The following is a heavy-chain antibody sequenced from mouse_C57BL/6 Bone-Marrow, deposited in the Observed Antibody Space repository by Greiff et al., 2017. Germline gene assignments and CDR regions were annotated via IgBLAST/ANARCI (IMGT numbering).Heavy chain of an antibody. J-gene: IGHJ4*01. CDR1: GYTFTSYW. D-gene: IGHD2-3*01. V-gene: IGHV1-5*01. CDR3: TRRDGGDYYAMDY. Sequence: DVQLQESGTVLARPGASVKMSCKTSGYTFTSYWMHWVKQRPEQGLEWIGAIYPGNSDTSYNQKFKGKAKLTAVTSASTAYMELSSLTNEDSAVYYCTRRDGGDYYAMDYWGQGTSVTVSS. CDR2: IYPGNSDT.